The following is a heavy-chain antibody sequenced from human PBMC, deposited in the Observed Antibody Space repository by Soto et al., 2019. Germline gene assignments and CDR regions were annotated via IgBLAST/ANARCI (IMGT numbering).Heavy chain of an antibody. J-gene: IGHJ4*02. CDR3: EREGVNNYTEYYFDY. Sequence: PGGSLRLSCAASGFTFSYYPLHWVRRAPGKGLEWVSSISGVRDYIRYADSVKGRFAISRDNAKTSLYLQMNSLTAEDTAVYYCEREGVNNYTEYYFDYWGQGTLVTVSS. V-gene: IGHV3-21*06. CDR1: GFTFSYYP. D-gene: IGHD3-10*01. CDR2: ISGVRDYI.